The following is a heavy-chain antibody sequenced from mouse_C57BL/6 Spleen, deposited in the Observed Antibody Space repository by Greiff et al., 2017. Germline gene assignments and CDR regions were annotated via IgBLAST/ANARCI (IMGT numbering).Heavy chain of an antibody. J-gene: IGHJ1*03. V-gene: IGHV1-18*01. CDR2: INPNNGGT. CDR3: ARSITTVVEYFDV. Sequence: EVKLQQSGPELVKPGASVKIPCKASGYTFTDYNMDWVKQSHGKSLEWIGDINPNNGGTIYNQKFKGKATLTVDKSSSTAYMELRSLTSEDTAVYYCARSITTVVEYFDVWGTGTTVTVSS. D-gene: IGHD1-1*01. CDR1: GYTFTDYN.